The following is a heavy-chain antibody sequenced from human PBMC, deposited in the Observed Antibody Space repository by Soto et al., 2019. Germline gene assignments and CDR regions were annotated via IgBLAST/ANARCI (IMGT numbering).Heavy chain of an antibody. CDR2: IYYSGST. CDR3: ARRGYYAISAFDI. D-gene: IGHD2-8*01. J-gene: IGHJ3*02. Sequence: PSETLSLTCTDSGGSISSSSYYWGWIRQPPGKGMEWIGSIYYSGSTYYNPSLKSRVTISVDTSKNQFSPKLSSVTAADTAVYYCARRGYYAISAFDIWGQGTMVTVSS. CDR1: GGSISSSSYY. V-gene: IGHV4-39*01.